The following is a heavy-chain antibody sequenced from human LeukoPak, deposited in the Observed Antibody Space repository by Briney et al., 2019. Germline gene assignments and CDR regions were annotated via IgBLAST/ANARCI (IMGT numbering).Heavy chain of an antibody. Sequence: SQTLSLTCAISGDSVSSNSAAWHWIRQSPSRGLEWLGRTYYRSKWYNDYAVSVKSRITINPDTSKNQFPLQLNSVTPEDTAVYYCARETGIAVAGTAALDPWGQGTLVTVSS. J-gene: IGHJ5*02. CDR3: ARETGIAVAGTAALDP. CDR2: TYYRSKWYN. V-gene: IGHV6-1*01. CDR1: GDSVSSNSAA. D-gene: IGHD6-19*01.